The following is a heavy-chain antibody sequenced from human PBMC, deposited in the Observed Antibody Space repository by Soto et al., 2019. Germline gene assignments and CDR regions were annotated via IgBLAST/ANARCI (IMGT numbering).Heavy chain of an antibody. CDR1: GYTFTAYG. Sequence: ASVKVSCKASGYTFTAYGVNWVRQAPGQGLEWMGWVNVFSGMAKYSEKFQDRVTTTTDTSTSTAYMELGSLTSDDTAVYYCAREYSGTYKDCFDPWGQGTLVTVSS. V-gene: IGHV1-18*01. CDR2: VNVFSGMA. D-gene: IGHD1-26*01. CDR3: AREYSGTYKDCFDP. J-gene: IGHJ5*02.